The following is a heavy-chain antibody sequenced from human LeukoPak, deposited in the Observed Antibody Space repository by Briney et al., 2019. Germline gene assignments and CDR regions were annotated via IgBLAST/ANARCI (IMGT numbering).Heavy chain of an antibody. V-gene: IGHV1-69*05. CDR1: VRTLRSYA. D-gene: IGHD6-13*01. Sequence: GSAVKVSCKASVRTLRSYAISGVGRAPGRGVEWMGGVIPIFGTANYAQKFQGRVTITTDESTSTAYMELSSLRSEDPAVHYCARDDRAAAVIYFDYRGQGTLVTVSS. J-gene: IGHJ4*02. CDR3: ARDDRAAAVIYFDY. CDR2: VIPIFGTA.